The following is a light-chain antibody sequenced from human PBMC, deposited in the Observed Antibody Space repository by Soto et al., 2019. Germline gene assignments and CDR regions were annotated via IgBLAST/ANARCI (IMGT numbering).Light chain of an antibody. CDR3: LQNFNVPGT. J-gene: IGKJ1*01. V-gene: IGKV1-6*01. Sequence: AIQMTQSPSSLSASVGDRVTITCRASQGITDDLGWYQQKPGKAPKLLIYAASSLQSGVPSRFSGSGSGTDFTLTISILQPEDFATYYCLQNFNVPGTFGLGTNVEIK. CDR2: AAS. CDR1: QGITDD.